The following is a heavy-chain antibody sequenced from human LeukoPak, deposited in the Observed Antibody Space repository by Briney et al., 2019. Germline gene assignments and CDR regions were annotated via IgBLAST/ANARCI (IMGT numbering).Heavy chain of an antibody. CDR2: IYYSGST. D-gene: IGHD1-26*01. J-gene: IGHJ4*02. Sequence: SETLSLTCTVSGGSISSSSYYWGWIRQPPGKGLKWIGSIYYSGSTYYNPSLKSRVTISVDTSKNQFSLKLSSVTAADTAVYYCARRGRGVGATTKRYFDYWGQGTLVTVSS. CDR1: GGSISSSSYY. V-gene: IGHV4-39*01. CDR3: ARRGRGVGATTKRYFDY.